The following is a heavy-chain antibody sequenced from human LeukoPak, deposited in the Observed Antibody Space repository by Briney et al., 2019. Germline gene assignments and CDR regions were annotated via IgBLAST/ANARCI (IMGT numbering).Heavy chain of an antibody. CDR1: GFTFSSYS. CDR3: ARRAHSDFWSGYFYFDY. Sequence: GGSLRLSCAASGFTFSSYSMNWVRQAPGKGLEWVSYISSSSSTIYYADSVKGRFTISRDNAKNSLYLQMNSLRAEDTAVYYCARRAHSDFWSGYFYFDYWGQGILVTVSS. V-gene: IGHV3-48*01. J-gene: IGHJ4*02. CDR2: ISSSSSTI. D-gene: IGHD3-3*01.